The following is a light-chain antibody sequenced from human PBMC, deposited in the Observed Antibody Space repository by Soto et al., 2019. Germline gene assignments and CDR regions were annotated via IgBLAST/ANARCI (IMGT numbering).Light chain of an antibody. V-gene: IGLV2-14*01. CDR1: RSDVGGYNF. CDR3: SSYTSSGTLEV. Sequence: QSALTQPASVSGSPGQSITLSCTGTRSDVGGYNFVSWYQQFPGKAPKLMIYEVRNRPSGISNRFSGSKSGKTASLTISGLQAEDEADYYCSSYTSSGTLEVFGTGTKLTVL. J-gene: IGLJ1*01. CDR2: EVR.